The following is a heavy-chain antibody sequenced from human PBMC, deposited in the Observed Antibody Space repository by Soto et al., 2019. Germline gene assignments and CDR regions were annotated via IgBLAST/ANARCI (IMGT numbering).Heavy chain of an antibody. CDR2: ISSSSSYI. Sequence: VGSLSLSCAASGFTFSSYSMNWVRQAPGRGLEWFSSISSSSSYIYYGGSVKGRFTISRDNAKNSLYLQMNSLRAEDTAVYYCARDSRYFDMSPWGQGTLVTVSS. D-gene: IGHD3-9*01. J-gene: IGHJ5*02. V-gene: IGHV3-21*01. CDR3: ARDSRYFDMSP. CDR1: GFTFSSYS.